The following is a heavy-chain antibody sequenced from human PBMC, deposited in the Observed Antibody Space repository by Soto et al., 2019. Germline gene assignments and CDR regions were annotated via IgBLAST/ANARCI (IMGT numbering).Heavy chain of an antibody. Sequence: GGSLRLSCAASGFTFSSYAMHWVRQAPGKGLEWVAVISYDGSNKYYADSVKGRFTISRDNSKNTLYLQMNSLRAEDTAVYYCARDYDSSGSGLDPWGQGTLVTVSS. CDR2: ISYDGSNK. CDR3: ARDYDSSGSGLDP. D-gene: IGHD3-22*01. CDR1: GFTFSSYA. J-gene: IGHJ5*02. V-gene: IGHV3-30-3*01.